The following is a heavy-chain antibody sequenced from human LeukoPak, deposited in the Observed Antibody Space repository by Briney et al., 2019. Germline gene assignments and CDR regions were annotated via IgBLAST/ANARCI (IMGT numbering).Heavy chain of an antibody. CDR1: GFTFSSYG. CDR2: IRYDGSDK. CDR3: ARSRDGYNYFDY. V-gene: IGHV3-30*02. J-gene: IGHJ4*02. D-gene: IGHD5-24*01. Sequence: GGSLRLSCAASGFTFSSYGMHWVRQAPGKGLEWVAFIRYDGSDKYYADSVKGRFTISRDNAKNSLYLQMNSLRAEDTAVYYCARSRDGYNYFDYWGQGTLVTVSS.